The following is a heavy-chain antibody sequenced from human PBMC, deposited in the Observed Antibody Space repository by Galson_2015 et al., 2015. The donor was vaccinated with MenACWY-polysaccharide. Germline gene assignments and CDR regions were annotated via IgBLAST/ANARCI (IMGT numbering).Heavy chain of an antibody. CDR1: GFTFSSLA. CDR2: ISVSGGTT. D-gene: IGHD6-6*01. J-gene: IGHJ4*02. V-gene: IGHV3-23*01. CDR3: AKGGRGYSSSSEFDY. Sequence: SLRLSCAASGFTFSSLAMSWVRQAPGKGLDWVSTISVSGGTTYYADSVKGRFTISRDNSENTLYLQMNSLRAEDTAVYYCAKGGRGYSSSSEFDYWGQGTLVTVSS.